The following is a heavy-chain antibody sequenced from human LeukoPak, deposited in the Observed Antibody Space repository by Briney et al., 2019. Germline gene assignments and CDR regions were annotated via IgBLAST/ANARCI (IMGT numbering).Heavy chain of an antibody. V-gene: IGHV1-8*01. D-gene: IGHD2-8*02. CDR1: GYTFTSYD. CDR3: ARSWSWNNWFDP. Sequence: ASVKVSCKASGYTFTSYDINWVRQATGQGLEWMGWMNPNSGNTGYAQKFQGIVTMTRNTSISTAYMELSSLRSEDTAVYYCARSWSWNNWFDPWGQGTLVTVSS. CDR2: MNPNSGNT. J-gene: IGHJ5*02.